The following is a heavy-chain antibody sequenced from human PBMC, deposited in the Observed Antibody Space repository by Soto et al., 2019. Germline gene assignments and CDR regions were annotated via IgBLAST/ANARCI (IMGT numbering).Heavy chain of an antibody. CDR1: GFTFSDYP. CDR3: ARDMRHAYASGRLDY. J-gene: IGHJ4*02. D-gene: IGHD3-10*01. V-gene: IGHV3-30-3*01. CDR2: ISYDGNDE. Sequence: QVKLVESGGGVVQPGASLRLSCVASGFTFSDYPLHWVRRAPGKGLEWVAVISYDGNDESYSDSVKCRLTISRDNSETTVYLQMNSLRADDMAVYHSARDMRHAYASGRLDYLAQGPLVTVSS.